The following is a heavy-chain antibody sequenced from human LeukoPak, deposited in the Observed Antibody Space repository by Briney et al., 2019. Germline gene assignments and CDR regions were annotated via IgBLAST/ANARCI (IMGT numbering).Heavy chain of an antibody. CDR2: VNHSGST. CDR3: AXXXXXXXXXXLRRKNEYYFDY. Sequence: SETLSLTCAVYGGSFSGYYWSWIRQPPGKGLEWIGEVNHSGSTNYNPSLKSRVTISVDTSKNQFSLKLTSVTAADTAVYYCAXXXXXXXXXXLRRKNEYYFDYWGQGTLVTVSS. D-gene: IGHD5/OR15-5a*01. CDR1: GGSFSGYY. V-gene: IGHV4-34*01. J-gene: IGHJ4*02.